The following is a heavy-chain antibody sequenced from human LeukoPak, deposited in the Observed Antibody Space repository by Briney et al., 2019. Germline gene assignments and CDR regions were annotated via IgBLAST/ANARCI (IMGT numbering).Heavy chain of an antibody. V-gene: IGHV3-53*01. Sequence: GGSLSLSCAASGLTGSHNYVSWVRQAPGKGLEWVSAIHTSGDTCYADSVKGRFTISRDTSKNTLYLQINSLRVEDTAVYYCIVFGDSNHWGQGTLVTVSS. CDR3: IVFGDSNH. CDR2: IHTSGDT. J-gene: IGHJ5*02. D-gene: IGHD4-17*01. CDR1: GLTGSHNY.